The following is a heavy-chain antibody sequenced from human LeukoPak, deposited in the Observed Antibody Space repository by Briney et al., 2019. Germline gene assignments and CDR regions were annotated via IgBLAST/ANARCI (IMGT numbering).Heavy chain of an antibody. J-gene: IGHJ6*03. V-gene: IGHV3-7*01. CDR3: ARAAAAARNYYYYYMDV. CDR1: GFTFSSYW. CDR2: IKQDGSEK. D-gene: IGHD6-13*01. Sequence: GGSLRLSCAASGFTFSSYWMSWVRQAPGKGLEWVANIKQDGSEKYYVDSVKGRFTISRDNAKNSLYLQMNSLRAEDTAVYYCARAAAAARNYYYYYMDVWGKGTTVTISS.